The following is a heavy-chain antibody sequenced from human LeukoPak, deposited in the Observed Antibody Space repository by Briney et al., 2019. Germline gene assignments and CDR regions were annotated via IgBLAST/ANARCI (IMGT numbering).Heavy chain of an antibody. D-gene: IGHD6-19*01. CDR1: RGSFSGYY. J-gene: IGHJ5*02. CDR3: ARGPKAVAVS. V-gene: IGHV4-34*01. CDR2: INHSGSA. Sequence: SETLSLTCAFYRGSFSGYYWSWIRQPPGKGLEWVGEINHSGSANYYPSLKSRGTISVDTSKNQFSLKLSSVTAADTAVYYCARGPKAVAVSWGQGTLVTVSS.